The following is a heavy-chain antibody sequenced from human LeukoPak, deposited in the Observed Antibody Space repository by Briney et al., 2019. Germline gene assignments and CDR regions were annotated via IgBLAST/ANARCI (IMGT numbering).Heavy chain of an antibody. CDR3: ARRIVGAKAPLDAFDI. D-gene: IGHD1-26*01. Sequence: SETLSLTCTVSGGSISSYYWSWIRQPPGKGLEWIGYIYYSGSTNYNPSLKSRVTISVDTSKNQFSLKLSSVTAADTAVYYCARRIVGAKAPLDAFDIWGQGTLVTVSS. CDR1: GGSISSYY. V-gene: IGHV4-59*08. CDR2: IYYSGST. J-gene: IGHJ3*02.